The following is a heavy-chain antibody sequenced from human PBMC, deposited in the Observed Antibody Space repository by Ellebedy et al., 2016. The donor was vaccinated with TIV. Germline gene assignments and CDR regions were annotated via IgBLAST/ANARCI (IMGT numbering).Heavy chain of an antibody. J-gene: IGHJ6*02. CDR3: AKQNRGSCSGGTCYWYFYGMDV. V-gene: IGHV3-48*01. D-gene: IGHD2-15*01. CDR2: ISSSSSTI. Sequence: GGSLRLXCAASGFTFSSYSMNWVRQAPGKGLEWVSYISSSSSTIYYADSVKGRFTISRDNSKNTLYMQMNSLRADDTAVYYCAKQNRGSCSGGTCYWYFYGMDVWGQGTTVTVSS. CDR1: GFTFSSYS.